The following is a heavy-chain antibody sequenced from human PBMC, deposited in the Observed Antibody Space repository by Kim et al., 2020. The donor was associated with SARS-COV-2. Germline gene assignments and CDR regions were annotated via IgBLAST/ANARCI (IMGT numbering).Heavy chain of an antibody. CDR3: ARKGKPRWGSSWYYFDY. D-gene: IGHD6-13*01. Sequence: SETLSLTCAVYGGSFSGYYWSWIRQPPGKGLEWIGEINHSGSTNYNPSLKSRVTISVDTSKNQFSLKLSSVTAADTAVYYCARKGKPRWGSSWYYFDYWGQGTLVTVSS. CDR2: INHSGST. V-gene: IGHV4-34*01. J-gene: IGHJ4*02. CDR1: GGSFSGYY.